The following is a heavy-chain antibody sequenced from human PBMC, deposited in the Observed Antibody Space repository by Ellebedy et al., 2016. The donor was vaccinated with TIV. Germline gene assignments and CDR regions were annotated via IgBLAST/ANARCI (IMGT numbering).Heavy chain of an antibody. CDR3: ARLTTVVTDYYYGMDV. D-gene: IGHD4-23*01. CDR1: GYTFTGYY. Sequence: ASVKVSCKASGYTFTGYYMHWVRQAPGQGLEWMGWINPNSGGTNYAQKFQGRVTMTRDTSISTAYMGLSRLRSDDTAVYYCARLTTVVTDYYYGMDVWGQGTTVTVSS. V-gene: IGHV1-2*02. CDR2: INPNSGGT. J-gene: IGHJ6*02.